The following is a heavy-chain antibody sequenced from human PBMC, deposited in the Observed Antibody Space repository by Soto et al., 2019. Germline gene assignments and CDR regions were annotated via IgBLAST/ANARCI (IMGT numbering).Heavy chain of an antibody. CDR1: GFTFSNYA. V-gene: IGHV3-23*01. J-gene: IGHJ3*02. CDR3: ARDRMEAFDI. CDR2: ISGSGGSP. Sequence: HPGGSLRLSCAASGFTFSNYAMNWVRQAPGKGLEWVSTISGSGGSPYYADSVKGRFTISRDNAKNTLYLQMNSLRAEDTAVYYCARDRMEAFDIWGQGTMVTVSS. D-gene: IGHD2-8*01.